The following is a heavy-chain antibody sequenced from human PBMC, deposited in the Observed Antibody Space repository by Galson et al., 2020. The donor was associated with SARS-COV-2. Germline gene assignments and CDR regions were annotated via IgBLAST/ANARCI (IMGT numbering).Heavy chain of an antibody. CDR1: GFSLSTSGVR. CDR3: ALRRGPWSTAAFDP. D-gene: IGHD2-8*02. Sequence: SGPTLVTPTQTLTQTCTFSGFSLSTSGVRVGWIRQPTGTALAGHALIHSVQVKRYSPSLKSRLTIPKDTSKNQVVLTKTNMDPVDTATYYCALRRGPWSTAAFDPWGQGTLVTVSS. CDR2: IHSVQVK. V-gene: IGHV2-5*02. J-gene: IGHJ5*02.